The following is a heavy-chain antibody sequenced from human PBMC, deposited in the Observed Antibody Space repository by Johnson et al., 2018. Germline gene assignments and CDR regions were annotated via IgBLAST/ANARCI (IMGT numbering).Heavy chain of an antibody. J-gene: IGHJ6*02. CDR2: INHSGST. CDR1: GGSFSGYY. Sequence: QVQLQQWGAGLLKPSETLSLTCAVYGGSFSGYYWSWIRQPPGKGLEWIGEINHSGSTNYNPSLKSRVTISVDTSKNQFSLKLSSVTAADTAVYYCARTPGHGMDVWGQGTTVTVSS. CDR3: ARTPGHGMDV. V-gene: IGHV4-34*01.